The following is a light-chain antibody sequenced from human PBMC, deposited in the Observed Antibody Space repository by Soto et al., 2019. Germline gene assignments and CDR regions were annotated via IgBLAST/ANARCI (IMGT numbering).Light chain of an antibody. CDR3: QQRRNWPIT. CDR2: DAS. J-gene: IGKJ5*01. V-gene: IGKV3-11*01. Sequence: EIVLTKSPATMSLSPGERATLSCRASQSVSSHLAWYQHKPGQAPRLLIYDASSRATGVPARFSGSGSGTDFTLTISSLESEDVGVSYCQQRRNWPITFGQGTRLEIK. CDR1: QSVSSH.